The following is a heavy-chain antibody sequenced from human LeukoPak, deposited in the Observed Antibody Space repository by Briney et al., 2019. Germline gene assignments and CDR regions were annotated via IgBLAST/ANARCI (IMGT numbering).Heavy chain of an antibody. D-gene: IGHD3-10*01. J-gene: IGHJ4*02. CDR1: GGSISSYY. CDR2: IYYTGST. Sequence: KPSETLSLTCTVSGGSISSYYWGWIRQPPGKGLEWIGYIYYTGSTNCNPSLRSRVTISVDSSKNQFSLKVNSVTAADTAVYYCARGDYFGSGLGDWGQETLVTVSS. CDR3: ARGDYFGSGLGD. V-gene: IGHV4-59*01.